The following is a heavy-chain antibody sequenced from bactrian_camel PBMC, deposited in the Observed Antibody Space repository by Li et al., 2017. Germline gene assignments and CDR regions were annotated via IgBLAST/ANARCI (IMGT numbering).Heavy chain of an antibody. CDR2: ITASGTT. Sequence: QVQLVESGGDSVQPGGSLRLSCVASGFPFSANHMSWVRQPPGKKLEWVSSITASGTTSYSNSVRGRLTISRDNAKNTLYLQLDSLRTEDTATYYCAKGRPRLGFIREHEYKWWGQGTQVTVS. V-gene: IGHV3S1*01. J-gene: IGHJ4*01. D-gene: IGHD4*01. CDR3: AKGRPRLGFIREHEYKW. CDR1: GFPFSANH.